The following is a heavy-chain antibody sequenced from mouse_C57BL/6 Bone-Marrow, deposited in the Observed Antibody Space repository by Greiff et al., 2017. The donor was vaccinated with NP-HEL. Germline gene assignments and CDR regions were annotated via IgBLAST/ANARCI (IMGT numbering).Heavy chain of an antibody. D-gene: IGHD2-12*01. CDR3: ARDYYISDYVDY. Sequence: QVQLQQSGAELVKPGASVKLSCKASGYTFTSYWMHWVKQRPGQGLEWIGMIHPNSGSTNYNEKFKSKATLTVDKSSSTAYMQLSSLTSEDSAVYYCARDYYISDYVDYWGQGTTLTVSA. CDR1: GYTFTSYW. J-gene: IGHJ2*01. CDR2: IHPNSGST. V-gene: IGHV1-64*01.